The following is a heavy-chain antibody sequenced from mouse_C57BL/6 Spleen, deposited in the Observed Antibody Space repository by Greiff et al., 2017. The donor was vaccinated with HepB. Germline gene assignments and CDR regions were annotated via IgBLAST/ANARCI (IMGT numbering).Heavy chain of an antibody. D-gene: IGHD2-10*01. CDR3: ARGPTSWYFDV. CDR1: GYTFTSYW. Sequence: VQLQQPGAELVMPGASVKLSCKASGYTFTSYWLHWVKQRPGQGLEWIGEIDPSDSYTNYNQKFKGKSTLTVDKSSSTAYMQLSSLTSEDSAVYYCARGPTSWYFDVWGTGTTVTVSS. V-gene: IGHV1-69*01. J-gene: IGHJ1*03. CDR2: IDPSDSYT.